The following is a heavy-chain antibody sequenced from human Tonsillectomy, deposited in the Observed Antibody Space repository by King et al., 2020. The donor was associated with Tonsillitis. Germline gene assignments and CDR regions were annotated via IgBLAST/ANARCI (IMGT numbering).Heavy chain of an antibody. Sequence: VQLVESGGGLVQPGGSLRPSCAASGFTVRSNYMSWVRQAPGKGLEWVSVIYSGGSTYYADSVKGRFTISRHNSKNTLYLQMNSLRAEDTAVYYCARDSELGWFDPWGQGTLVTVSS. D-gene: IGHD1-26*01. CDR3: ARDSELGWFDP. J-gene: IGHJ5*02. V-gene: IGHV3-53*04. CDR2: IYSGGST. CDR1: GFTVRSNY.